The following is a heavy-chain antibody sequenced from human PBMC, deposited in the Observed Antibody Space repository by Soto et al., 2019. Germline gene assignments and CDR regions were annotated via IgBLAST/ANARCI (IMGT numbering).Heavy chain of an antibody. Sequence: GGSLRLSCAAYGFTFSSYTMYWVRLAPGKGLEWVSAISSSSRYIYYADSVKGRFTISRDDAKNSLSLQMSRLRAGDTAVYYCARDPSGGSPGFDYWGQGTLVTVSS. CDR3: ARDPSGGSPGFDY. V-gene: IGHV3-21*01. D-gene: IGHD2-15*01. CDR1: GFTFSSYT. J-gene: IGHJ4*02. CDR2: ISSSSRYI.